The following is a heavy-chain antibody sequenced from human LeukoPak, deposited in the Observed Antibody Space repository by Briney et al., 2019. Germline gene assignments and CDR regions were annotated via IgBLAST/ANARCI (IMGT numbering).Heavy chain of an antibody. J-gene: IGHJ4*02. CDR2: ISGSGGST. V-gene: IGHV3-23*01. CDR3: AREGSQWELLDY. Sequence: GRSLRLSCAASGFTFSSYAMSWVRQAPGKGLEWVSAISGSGGSTYYADSVKGRFTISRDNSKNTLYLQMNSLRAEDTAVYYCAREGSQWELLDYWGQGTLVTVSS. D-gene: IGHD1-26*01. CDR1: GFTFSSYA.